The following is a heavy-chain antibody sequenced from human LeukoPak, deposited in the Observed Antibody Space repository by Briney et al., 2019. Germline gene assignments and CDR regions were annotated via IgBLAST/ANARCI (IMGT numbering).Heavy chain of an antibody. CDR1: GYTFTGYY. D-gene: IGHD4-23*01. Sequence: GASVKVSCKASGYTFTGYYMHWVRQAPGQGLEWMGWINPNSGGTNYAQKFQGRVTMTRDTSISTAYMELTRLTSDDTAVYYCARGAGGIYISPIDYWGQGTLVTVSS. V-gene: IGHV1-2*02. J-gene: IGHJ4*02. CDR3: ARGAGGIYISPIDY. CDR2: INPNSGGT.